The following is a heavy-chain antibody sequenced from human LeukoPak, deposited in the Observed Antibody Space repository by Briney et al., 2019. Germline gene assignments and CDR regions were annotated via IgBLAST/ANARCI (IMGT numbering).Heavy chain of an antibody. V-gene: IGHV1-8*01. CDR3: ARPGAAAGFAY. D-gene: IGHD6-13*01. J-gene: IGHJ4*02. CDR1: GYSLSSYD. Sequence: ASVKVSCKASGYSLSSYDINWVRQAPGQGLEWMGLMKPNSGNTDSAQKFQGRITMTTNTSIETAYMELSSLRSEDTAVYYCARPGAAAGFAYWGQGTLVTVSS. CDR2: MKPNSGNT.